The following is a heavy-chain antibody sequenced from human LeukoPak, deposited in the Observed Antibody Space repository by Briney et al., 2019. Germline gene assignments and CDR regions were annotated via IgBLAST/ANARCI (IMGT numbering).Heavy chain of an antibody. CDR1: GGSISSGGYY. CDR2: MFYSGST. CDR3: ARGSYMVRGVINPFFLDY. J-gene: IGHJ4*02. D-gene: IGHD3-10*01. Sequence: PSETLSLICTVSGGSISSGGYYWSWIRQLPGQGLEWIGYMFYSGSTDYNPSLKSRVTMSLDSSKNQFSLELSSVTAADTAVYYCARGSYMVRGVINPFFLDYWGQGTLVTVSS. V-gene: IGHV4-31*03.